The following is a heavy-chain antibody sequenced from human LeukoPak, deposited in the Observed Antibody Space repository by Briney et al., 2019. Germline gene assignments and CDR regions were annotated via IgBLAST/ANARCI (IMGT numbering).Heavy chain of an antibody. V-gene: IGHV4-61*02. Sequence: PSQTLSLTCTVSGGSISSGSYYWSWIRQPAGKGLEWIGRIYTSGSTNYNPSLKSRVTMSVDTSKNQFSLKLSSVTAADTAVYYCARGGNYDFWSGFYFDYWGQGTLVTVSS. CDR1: GGSISSGSYY. CDR2: IYTSGST. CDR3: ARGGNYDFWSGFYFDY. D-gene: IGHD3-3*01. J-gene: IGHJ4*02.